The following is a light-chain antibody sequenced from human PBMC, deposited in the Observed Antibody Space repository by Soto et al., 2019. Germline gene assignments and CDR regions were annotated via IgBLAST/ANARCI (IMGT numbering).Light chain of an antibody. CDR3: LVGTHGVT. Sequence: DIVMTQSPLSLPVTLGQPASISCRSSQSLVHSDGRTYLSWFQQRPGQSPRRLIYKVSNRDSGVPDRFSGGGSGTDFTLRISRVEAEDVGVYYCLVGTHGVTFGQGTRLET. CDR1: QSLVHSDGRTY. CDR2: KVS. V-gene: IGKV2-30*02. J-gene: IGKJ5*01.